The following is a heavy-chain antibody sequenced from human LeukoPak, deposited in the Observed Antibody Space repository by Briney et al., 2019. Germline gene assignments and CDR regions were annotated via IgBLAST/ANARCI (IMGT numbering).Heavy chain of an antibody. D-gene: IGHD6-6*01. CDR2: IWCDGSNK. CDR3: ARTYSSFFSFDY. Sequence: GRSLRLSCAASGFTFSSYGMHWVRQAPGKGLEWVAVIWCDGSNKYYADSVKGRFTISRDNSKNTLYLQMNSLRAEDTAVYYCARTYSSFFSFDYWGQGTLVTVSS. J-gene: IGHJ4*02. CDR1: GFTFSSYG. V-gene: IGHV3-33*01.